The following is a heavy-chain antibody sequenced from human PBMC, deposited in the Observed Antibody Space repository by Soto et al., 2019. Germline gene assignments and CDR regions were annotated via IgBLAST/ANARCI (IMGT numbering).Heavy chain of an antibody. D-gene: IGHD2-15*01. J-gene: IGHJ5*02. Sequence: QVQLVQSGAEVKTPGASVKVSCRASGYSFRTHGISWVRQAPGQGLEWMGWISTYDDKTNFPQKFQGRITMTTDTSTSTAYMELRSLRSDDTAVYFCARDLGYCNSSGCFRNWFDPWGQGILVTVSS. CDR1: GYSFRTHG. V-gene: IGHV1-18*01. CDR2: ISTYDDKT. CDR3: ARDLGYCNSSGCFRNWFDP.